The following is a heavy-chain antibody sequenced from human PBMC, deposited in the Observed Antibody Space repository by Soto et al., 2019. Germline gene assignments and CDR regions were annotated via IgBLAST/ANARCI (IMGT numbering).Heavy chain of an antibody. CDR3: AKERLGRGADY. CDR1: GFTFSNYA. V-gene: IGHV3-23*01. Sequence: EVQLLESGGGLVQPGGSLRLSCAASGFTFSNYAMSWVRQTPGKGLGWVSTISGGGGNPYYPDSGKGRFTISRDNSKDTVYLQMNSLRAEHTAIYYCAKERLGRGADYWGQGALVTVTS. CDR2: ISGGGGNP. J-gene: IGHJ4*02.